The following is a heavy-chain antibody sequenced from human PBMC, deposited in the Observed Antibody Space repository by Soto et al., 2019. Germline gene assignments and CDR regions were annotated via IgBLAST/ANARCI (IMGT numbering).Heavy chain of an antibody. V-gene: IGHV3-23*01. CDR1: GFTFSTYA. J-gene: IGHJ6*02. D-gene: IGHD1-26*01. CDR2: ISGGGGST. Sequence: VGSLRLSCAASGFTFSTYAMNWVRQAPGKGLEWVSAISGGGGSTYYADSVKGRVTISRDNSKNTLYLQMNSLRAEDTAVYYCAKVSLGALTFTDYYYYGLDVWGQGTTVTVSS. CDR3: AKVSLGALTFTDYYYYGLDV.